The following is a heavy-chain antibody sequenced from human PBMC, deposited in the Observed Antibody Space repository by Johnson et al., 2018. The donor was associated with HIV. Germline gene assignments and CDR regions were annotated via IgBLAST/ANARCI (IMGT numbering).Heavy chain of an antibody. J-gene: IGHJ3*02. CDR2: ISYDGSTK. CDR3: AKDLHGYQLRDDAFDI. V-gene: IGHV3-30-3*01. Sequence: QMLLVESGGGVVQPGRSLRLSCAASGFTFSSYAMHWVRQAPGKGLEWVAVISYDGSTKYYADSVKGRFTISRDNSKNTLYLQMNSRSAEDTAVYYCAKDLHGYQLRDDAFDIWGQGTMVTVSS. D-gene: IGHD2-2*01. CDR1: GFTFSSYA.